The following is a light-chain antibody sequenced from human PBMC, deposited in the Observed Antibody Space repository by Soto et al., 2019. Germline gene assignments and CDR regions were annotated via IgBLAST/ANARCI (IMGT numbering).Light chain of an antibody. CDR1: QGIRND. V-gene: IGKV1-6*01. CDR2: AAS. Sequence: AIQMTQSPSSLSASVGDRVTITCRASQGIRNDLGWYQQKPGKAPKLLIYAASSLQSEVTSRFSGRGSGKDFSLTISSLQPEDFATYFCLQDYNYPLTFGGGTKVEIK. CDR3: LQDYNYPLT. J-gene: IGKJ4*01.